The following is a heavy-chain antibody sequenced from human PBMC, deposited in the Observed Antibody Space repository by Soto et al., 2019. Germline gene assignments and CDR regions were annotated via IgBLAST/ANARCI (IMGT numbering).Heavy chain of an antibody. Sequence: GGSLRLSCAASGFSVTSNYMTWVRQAPGKGLECVSVIYAGGNTYYPDSVKGRFTISSDNSKNTLFLQMNNLRAEDTAVYYCARVTTFYDILNPSYALNYFDYCGQGPRATVSS. D-gene: IGHD3-9*01. V-gene: IGHV3-53*01. J-gene: IGHJ4*02. CDR3: ARVTTFYDILNPSYALNYFDY. CDR1: GFSVTSNY. CDR2: IYAGGNT.